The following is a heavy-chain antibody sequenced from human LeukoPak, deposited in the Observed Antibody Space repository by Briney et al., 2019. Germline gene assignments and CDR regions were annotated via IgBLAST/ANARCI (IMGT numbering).Heavy chain of an antibody. Sequence: PGGSLRLSCAASGFTFSSYSMNWVRQAPGKGLEWVSSISSSSSYIYYADSVKGRFTISRDNAKNSLYLQMNSLRAEDTAVYYCAIRPNVDTAMVTDYWGQGTLVTVSS. V-gene: IGHV3-21*01. J-gene: IGHJ4*02. D-gene: IGHD5-18*01. CDR1: GFTFSSYS. CDR3: AIRPNVDTAMVTDY. CDR2: ISSSSSYI.